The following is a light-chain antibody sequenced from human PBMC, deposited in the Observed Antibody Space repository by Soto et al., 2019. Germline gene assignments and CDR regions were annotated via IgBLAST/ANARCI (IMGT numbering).Light chain of an antibody. CDR2: DVS. Sequence: SVLTQPRSVSGAPGQSVTISCTGTSRDVGGYNSVSWYQQHPGRAPRLMIYDVSTRPSGVPDRFSGSKSGNTASLTISGLQAEDEADDYCCSYTGSYTFYVFGTGTKVTVL. J-gene: IGLJ1*01. CDR3: CSYTGSYTFYV. CDR1: SRDVGGYNS. V-gene: IGLV2-11*01.